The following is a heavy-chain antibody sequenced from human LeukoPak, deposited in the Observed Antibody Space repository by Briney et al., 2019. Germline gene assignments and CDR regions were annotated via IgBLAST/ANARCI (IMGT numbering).Heavy chain of an antibody. J-gene: IGHJ4*02. CDR2: IIPIFGTA. D-gene: IGHD5-24*01. CDR1: GGTLSSYA. V-gene: IGHV1-69*13. CDR3: ARDRHGYRRFDY. Sequence: ASVKVSCKASGGTLSSYAISWVRQAPGQGLEWMGGIIPIFGTANYAQKFQGRVTITADESTSTAYMELSSLRSEDTAVYYCARDRHGYRRFDYWGQGTLVTVSS.